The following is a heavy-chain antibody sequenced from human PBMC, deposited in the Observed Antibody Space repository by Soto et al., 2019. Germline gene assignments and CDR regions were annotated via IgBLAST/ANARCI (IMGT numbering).Heavy chain of an antibody. CDR2: ISGSGGSS. CDR3: ARRGSGSYYDY. V-gene: IGHV3-23*01. Sequence: EVQLLESGGGLVQPGGSLRLSCAASGFTFSSYAMRWVRQAPGKGLEWVSAISGSGGSSYYADSVKGRFTISRDNSKNTLYLQMNSLRAEDTAVYYCARRGSGSYYDYWGQGTLVTVSS. D-gene: IGHD1-26*01. J-gene: IGHJ4*02. CDR1: GFTFSSYA.